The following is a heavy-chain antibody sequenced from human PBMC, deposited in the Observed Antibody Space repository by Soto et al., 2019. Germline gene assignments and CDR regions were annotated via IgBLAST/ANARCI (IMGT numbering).Heavy chain of an antibody. J-gene: IGHJ3*02. V-gene: IGHV1-69*13. Sequence: GASVKVSCKASGGTFSSYAISWVRQAPGQGLEWMGGIIPIFGTANYAQKFQGRVTITADESTSTAYMELSSLRSEDTAVYYCARDLSSVGATYDAFDIWGQGTMVTVSS. CDR1: GGTFSSYA. CDR2: IIPIFGTA. D-gene: IGHD1-26*01. CDR3: ARDLSSVGATYDAFDI.